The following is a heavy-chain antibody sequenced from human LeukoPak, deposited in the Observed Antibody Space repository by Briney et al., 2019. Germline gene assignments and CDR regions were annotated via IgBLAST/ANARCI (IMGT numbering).Heavy chain of an antibody. CDR2: INSDGSST. J-gene: IGHJ4*02. CDR3: ANGDYGDDY. V-gene: IGHV3-74*01. D-gene: IGHD4-17*01. Sequence: GGSLSLSCAGSGFTFSTYSMNWVRLAPGKGLVWVSRINSDGSSTSYADSVKGRFTISRDNAKNTLYLQMNSLRAEDTAVYYCANGDYGDDYWGQGTLVTVSS. CDR1: GFTFSTYS.